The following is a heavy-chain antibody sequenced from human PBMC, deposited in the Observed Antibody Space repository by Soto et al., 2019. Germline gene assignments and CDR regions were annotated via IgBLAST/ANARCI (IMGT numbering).Heavy chain of an antibody. D-gene: IGHD6-6*01. J-gene: IGHJ6*02. CDR3: ARDLSPLIAARMSHYYYGMDV. V-gene: IGHV1-3*01. CDR1: GYTFTSYA. CDR2: INAGNGNT. Sequence: ASVKVSCKASGYTFTSYAMHWVRQAPGQRLEWMGWINAGNGNTKYSQKFQGRVTITRDTSASTAYMELSGLRSEDTAVYYCARDLSPLIAARMSHYYYGMDVWGQGTTVTVSS.